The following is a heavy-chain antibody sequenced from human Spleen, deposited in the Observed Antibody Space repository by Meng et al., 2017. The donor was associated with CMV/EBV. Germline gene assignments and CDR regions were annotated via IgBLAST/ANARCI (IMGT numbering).Heavy chain of an antibody. J-gene: IGHJ4*02. CDR1: GGVLRSYT. D-gene: IGHD3-10*01. CDR2: IIPVRGSA. Sequence: VKVSCKASGGVLRSYTISWVRQAPGQGLEWMGGIIPVRGSANYAQKFQGRVTITRDESTRTAYMELSSLRSEDTAVYYCARDRSLYYHGSGTDYILDYWGQGTRVTVSS. V-gene: IGHV1-69*16. CDR3: ARDRSLYYHGSGTDYILDY.